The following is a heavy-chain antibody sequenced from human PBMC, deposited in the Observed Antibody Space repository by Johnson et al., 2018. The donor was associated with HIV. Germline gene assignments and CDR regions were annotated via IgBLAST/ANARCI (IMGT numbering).Heavy chain of an antibody. CDR2: ISSSGNTI. D-gene: IGHD6-19*01. CDR1: GFTFSDYY. J-gene: IGHJ3*02. CDR3: ARDRQAVRGTFDI. V-gene: IGHV3-11*04. Sequence: QVQLVESGGGLVQSGGSLRLSCAASGFTFSDYYMSWIRQAPGKGLEWVSYISSSGNTIYYADSVKGRFTISRDNAKNSLYLQMNSLRVEDTAVYYCARDRQAVRGTFDIWGQGTMVTVSS.